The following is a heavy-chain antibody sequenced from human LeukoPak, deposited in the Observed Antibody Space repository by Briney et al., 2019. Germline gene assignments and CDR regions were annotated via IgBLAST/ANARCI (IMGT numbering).Heavy chain of an antibody. CDR3: ARERGRDGYNWVFDY. V-gene: IGHV4-30-4*01. J-gene: IGHJ4*02. D-gene: IGHD5-24*01. CDR1: GGSISSGDYY. CDR2: IYYSGST. Sequence: SETLSLTCTVSGGSISSGDYYWSWIRQPPGRGLEGIGYIYYSGSTYYNPSLESRVTISVGTSNNQFALKLSSVTTADTAVYYCARERGRDGYNWVFDYWGQGTLVTVSS.